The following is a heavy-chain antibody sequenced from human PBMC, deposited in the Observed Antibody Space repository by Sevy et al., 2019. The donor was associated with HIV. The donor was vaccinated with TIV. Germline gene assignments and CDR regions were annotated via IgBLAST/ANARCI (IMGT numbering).Heavy chain of an antibody. CDR2: INHSGST. Sequence: SETLSLTCAVYGGSFSGYYWSWIRQPPGKGLEWIGEINHSGSTNYNPSLKSRVTISRETSKNQFSLKLSSVTAADTTVYYCARHCSSTSCSHAFDIWGQGTMVTGSS. D-gene: IGHD2-2*01. CDR3: ARHCSSTSCSHAFDI. J-gene: IGHJ3*02. V-gene: IGHV4-34*01. CDR1: GGSFSGYY.